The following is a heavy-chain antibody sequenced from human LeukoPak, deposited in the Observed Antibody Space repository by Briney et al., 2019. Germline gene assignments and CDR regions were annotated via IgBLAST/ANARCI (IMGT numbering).Heavy chain of an antibody. V-gene: IGHV4-39*07. Sequence: PSETLSLTCTVSGGSISSSSYYWGWIRQPPGKGLEWIGSIYYSGSTYYNPSLKSRVTISVDTSKNQFSLKLSSVTAADTAVYYCVRGYNWNLAAAFDIWGQGTMVTVSS. D-gene: IGHD1-1*01. CDR1: GGSISSSSYY. CDR3: VRGYNWNLAAAFDI. J-gene: IGHJ3*02. CDR2: IYYSGST.